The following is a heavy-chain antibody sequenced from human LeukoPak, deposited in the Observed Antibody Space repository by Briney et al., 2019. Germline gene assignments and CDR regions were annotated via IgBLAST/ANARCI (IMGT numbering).Heavy chain of an antibody. D-gene: IGHD2-2*01. V-gene: IGHV4-34*01. J-gene: IGHJ4*02. CDR2: INHSGGT. Sequence: SETLSLTCAVYGGSFSGYYWSWIRQPPGKGLEWIGEINHSGGTNYNPSLKSRVTISVDTSKNQFSLKLRSVTAADTAVYYCARVGGKFVVVPDAKRPAPYFDYWGQGTLVTVSS. CDR1: GGSFSGYY. CDR3: ARVGGKFVVVPDAKRPAPYFDY.